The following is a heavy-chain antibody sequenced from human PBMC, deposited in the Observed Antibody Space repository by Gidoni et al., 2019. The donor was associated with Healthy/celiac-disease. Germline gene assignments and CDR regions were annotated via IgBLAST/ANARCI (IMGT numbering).Heavy chain of an antibody. CDR2: ISYDGSNK. D-gene: IGHD2-8*01. CDR1: GFTFSSYG. Sequence: QVQLVESGGGVVQPGRSLRLSCAASGFTFSSYGMHWFRQAPGKGLEWVAVISYDGSNKYYADYVKGRFTISRDNSKNTLYLQMNSLRAEDTAVYYCARDSLDIVLMVYAIREYYYGMDVWGQGTTVTVSS. CDR3: ARDSLDIVLMVYAIREYYYGMDV. V-gene: IGHV3-30*03. J-gene: IGHJ6*02.